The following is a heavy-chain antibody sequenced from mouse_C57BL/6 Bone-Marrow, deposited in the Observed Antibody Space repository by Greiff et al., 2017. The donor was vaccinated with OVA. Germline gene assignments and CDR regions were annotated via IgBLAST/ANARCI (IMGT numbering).Heavy chain of an antibody. CDR1: GYTFTSYW. V-gene: IGHV1-55*01. D-gene: IGHD1-1*01. Sequence: VQLQQSGAELVKPGASVKMSCKASGYTFTSYWITWVKQRPGQGLEWIGDIYPGSGSTNYNEKFKSKATLTVDTSSSTAYMQLSSLTSEDSAVYYCARSGPITTVVATEGFDVWGTGTTVTVAS. CDR2: IYPGSGST. J-gene: IGHJ1*03. CDR3: ARSGPITTVVATEGFDV.